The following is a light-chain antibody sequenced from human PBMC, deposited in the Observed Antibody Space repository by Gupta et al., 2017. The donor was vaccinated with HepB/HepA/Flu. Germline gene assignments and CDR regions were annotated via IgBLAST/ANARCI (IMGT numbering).Light chain of an antibody. CDR1: SLRSYY. V-gene: IGLV3-19*01. CDR3: NSRDSSGNYVV. J-gene: IGLJ2*01. CDR2: GKN. Sequence: SSELTQDPAVSVALGQTVRITCQGDSLRSYYASWYQQKHGQAPVLVIYGKNNRPSGIPDRFSGSSSGNTASLTITEPQAEDEADYYCNSRDSSGNYVVFGGGTKLTDL.